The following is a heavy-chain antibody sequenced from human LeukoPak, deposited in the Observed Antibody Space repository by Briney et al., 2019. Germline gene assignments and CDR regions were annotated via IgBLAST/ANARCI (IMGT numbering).Heavy chain of an antibody. CDR2: INSDGSST. J-gene: IGHJ4*02. CDR1: GFTFSSYW. V-gene: IGHV3-74*01. CDR3: AKDISGTAMAMDY. D-gene: IGHD5-18*01. Sequence: GGSLRLSCAASGFTFSSYWMHWVRQAPGKGLVWVSRINSDGSSTSYADSVKGRFTISRDSAKNSLYLQMNSLRAEDMALYYCAKDISGTAMAMDYWGQGTLVTVSS.